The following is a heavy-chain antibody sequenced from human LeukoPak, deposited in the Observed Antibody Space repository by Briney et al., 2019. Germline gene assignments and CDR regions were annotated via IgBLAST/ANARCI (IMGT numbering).Heavy chain of an antibody. D-gene: IGHD3-3*01. CDR2: INHSGST. CDR3: ARVVIVVTIFGVVTYGFDY. CDR1: GVSFSGYY. Sequence: PSETLSLTCAVYGVSFSGYYWSWIRQPPGKGLEWIGEINHSGSTNYNPSLKSRVTISVDTSKNQFSLKLSSVTAADTAVYYCARVVIVVTIFGVVTYGFDYWGQGTLVTVSS. J-gene: IGHJ4*02. V-gene: IGHV4-34*01.